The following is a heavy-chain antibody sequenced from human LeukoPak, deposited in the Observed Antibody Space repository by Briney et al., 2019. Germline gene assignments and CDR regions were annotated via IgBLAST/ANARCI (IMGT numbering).Heavy chain of an antibody. CDR3: ARGLRYSSWNY. Sequence: SETLSLTCTVSGYSISSGYYWGWIRQPPGKGLEWIGSIYHSGSTYYNPSLKSRVTISVDTSKNQFSLKLSSVTAADTAVYYCARGLRYSSWNYWGQGTLVTVSS. D-gene: IGHD6-13*01. V-gene: IGHV4-38-2*02. CDR2: IYHSGST. CDR1: GYSISSGYY. J-gene: IGHJ4*02.